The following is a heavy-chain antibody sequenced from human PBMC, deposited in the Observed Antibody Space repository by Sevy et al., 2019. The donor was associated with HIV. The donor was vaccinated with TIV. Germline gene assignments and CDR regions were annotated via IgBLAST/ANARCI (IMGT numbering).Heavy chain of an antibody. CDR3: ARGLDYHYCMDV. CDR2: ISYDGTNK. V-gene: IGHV3-30*01. Sequence: GGSLRLSCAASGFTFSNYAMYWVRRAPGRGLEWMTVISYDGTNKYSADSVKGRFTISRDNSKNTLYLQMNNLRADDSAVYYWARGLDYHYCMDVWGQGTTVTVSS. D-gene: IGHD2-2*03. CDR1: GFTFSNYA. J-gene: IGHJ6*02.